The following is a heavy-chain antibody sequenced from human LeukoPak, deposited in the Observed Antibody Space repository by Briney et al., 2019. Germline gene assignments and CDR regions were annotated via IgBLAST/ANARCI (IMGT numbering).Heavy chain of an antibody. CDR3: AREAPNAFDI. CDR1: GFTVSSNY. CDR2: IYSGGST. V-gene: IGHV3-53*01. J-gene: IGHJ3*02. Sequence: GGSLRLSCAAAGFTVSSNYMSWVRQAPGKGLERVSVIYSGGSTYYADSVKGRFTISRDNSKNTLYLQMNSLRAEDTAVYYCAREAPNAFDIWGQGTMVTVSS.